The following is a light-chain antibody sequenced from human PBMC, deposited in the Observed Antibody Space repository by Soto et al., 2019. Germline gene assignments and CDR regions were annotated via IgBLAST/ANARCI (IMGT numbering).Light chain of an antibody. V-gene: IGKV3-11*01. CDR2: DAS. CDR3: QQRSHSLT. CDR1: QSVGNS. Sequence: VLTQSPATLSLSPGERATLSCRASQSVGNSLAWYQHKPGQAPRLLIYDASDRASGTPARFSGGRSGTDFTLTINTLEPEDFAVYYCQQRSHSLTFGGGTKVEMK. J-gene: IGKJ4*01.